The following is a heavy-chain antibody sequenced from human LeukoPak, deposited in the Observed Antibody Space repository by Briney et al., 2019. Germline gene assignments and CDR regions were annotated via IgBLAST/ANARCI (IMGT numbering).Heavy chain of an antibody. D-gene: IGHD5-18*01. J-gene: IGHJ5*02. CDR3: ATRGATYTYGYSWFDP. V-gene: IGHV3-15*01. CDR2: IKSKTHGETT. CDR1: GFTFSDAW. Sequence: GGSLRLSCVDSGFTFSDAWMNWVRQVPGKGLEWIGRIKSKTHGETTEYAAPAKGRFTISRDDSKNTLYLQMNSLKIEDSGLYYCATRGATYTYGYSWFDPWGQGTLVTVSS.